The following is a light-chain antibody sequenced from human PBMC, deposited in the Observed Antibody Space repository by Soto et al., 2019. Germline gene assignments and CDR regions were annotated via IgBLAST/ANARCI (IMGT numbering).Light chain of an antibody. CDR3: QQASSLPHT. Sequence: DIQMTLSPSSVSASVGDRVTLTCRASQGISTWLAWYQQKPGKVPKLLIYGASRLQTGVPSRFSGSGSGTDFTLTISSLQPEDFATYYCQQASSLPHTFGQGTRVEIK. CDR1: QGISTW. V-gene: IGKV1-12*01. J-gene: IGKJ2*01. CDR2: GAS.